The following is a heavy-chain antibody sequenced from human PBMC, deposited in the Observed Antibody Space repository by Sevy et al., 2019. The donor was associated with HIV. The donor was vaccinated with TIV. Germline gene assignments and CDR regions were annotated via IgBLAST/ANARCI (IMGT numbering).Heavy chain of an antibody. CDR3: ARDKNYYVSGSFDY. CDR1: GGIFRSNA. Sequence: ASVKVSCKASGGIFRSNAISWVQQAPGQGLEWMGGIIAVFGTTHYAQKFQGRVTITADESRSTAYMELSSLKSEDTAVYYCARDKNYYVSGSFDYWGQGSQVTVSS. J-gene: IGHJ4*01. V-gene: IGHV1-69*13. CDR2: IIAVFGTT. D-gene: IGHD3-10*01.